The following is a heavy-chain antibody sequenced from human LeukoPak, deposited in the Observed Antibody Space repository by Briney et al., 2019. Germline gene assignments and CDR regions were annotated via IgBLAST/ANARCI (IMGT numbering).Heavy chain of an antibody. CDR1: GFTFDDYA. Sequence: GGSLRLSCAASGFTFDDYAMHWVRQAPGKGLEWVSLISWDGGSTYYADSVKGRFTISRDNSKNSLYLQMNSLRAEDTALYYCAKDIGSYDILTGPGYWGQGTLVTVSS. V-gene: IGHV3-43D*03. CDR3: AKDIGSYDILTGPGY. J-gene: IGHJ4*02. CDR2: ISWDGGST. D-gene: IGHD3-9*01.